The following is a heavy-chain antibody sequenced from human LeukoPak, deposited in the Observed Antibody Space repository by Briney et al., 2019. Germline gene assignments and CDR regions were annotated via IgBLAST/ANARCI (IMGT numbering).Heavy chain of an antibody. J-gene: IGHJ3*02. CDR1: GGFISGSSYY. CDR3: ARPNLRGRYDAFDI. Sequence: SETLSLTCTVSGGFISGSSYYWGWIRQPPGKGLEWIGSINYVETTYYNPSLKSRVTISVDTSRNQFSLRLSSVTAADTAVYYCARPNLRGRYDAFDIWGQGTMVTVSS. V-gene: IGHV4-39*07. CDR2: INYVETT. D-gene: IGHD3-10*01.